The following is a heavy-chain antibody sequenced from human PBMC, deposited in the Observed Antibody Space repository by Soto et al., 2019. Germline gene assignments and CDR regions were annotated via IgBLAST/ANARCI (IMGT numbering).Heavy chain of an antibody. V-gene: IGHV3-23*01. Sequence: HPGGSLRLSCAASGFTFSTYAMDWVRQAPGKGLEWVSGISGSGVRTDYADSVKGRFSISRDNSKNTLYLQMDSLRAEDTAIYYCAKENAWYLFFDSWGQGTLVTVSS. J-gene: IGHJ4*02. CDR2: ISGSGVRT. D-gene: IGHD6-13*01. CDR3: AKENAWYLFFDS. CDR1: GFTFSTYA.